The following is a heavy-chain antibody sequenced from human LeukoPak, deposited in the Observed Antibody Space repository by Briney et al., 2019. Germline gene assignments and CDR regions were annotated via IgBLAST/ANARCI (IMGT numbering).Heavy chain of an antibody. D-gene: IGHD1-7*01. CDR3: ARGRVNWNYDY. V-gene: IGHV4-59*01. CDR1: GGSISSYY. J-gene: IGHJ4*02. CDR2: IYYSGST. Sequence: PSQTLSLTCTVSGGSISSYYWSWIRQPPGKGLEWIGYIYYSGSTNYNPSLKSRVTISVDMSKNQFSLKLSSVTAADTAVYYCARGRVNWNYDYWGQGTLVTVSS.